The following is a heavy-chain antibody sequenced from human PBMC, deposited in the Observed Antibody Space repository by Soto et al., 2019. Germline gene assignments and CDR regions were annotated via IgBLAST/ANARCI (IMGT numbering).Heavy chain of an antibody. V-gene: IGHV4-39*01. CDR3: ARHGSGTYYTIEY. CDR1: CGSITGTYYY. CDR2: IHYNGRA. Sequence: QLQVQESGPGLVKPSETLSLTCTVSCGSITGTYYYWGWIRQSPGKGLEYIGSIHYNGRAYYNPSRQGRVTVSVDASKSRFSLRLVCVTAADTAVYFCARHGSGTYYTIEYWGPGTLVTVYS. D-gene: IGHD3-10*01. J-gene: IGHJ4*02.